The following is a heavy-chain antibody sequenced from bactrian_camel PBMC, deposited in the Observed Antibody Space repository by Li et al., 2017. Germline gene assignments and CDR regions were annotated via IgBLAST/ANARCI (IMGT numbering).Heavy chain of an antibody. CDR3: AARTDSDCGIWHLATAGYFRY. CDR2: IDRIGFT. D-gene: IGHD2*01. J-gene: IGHJ4*01. V-gene: IGHV3S42*01. CDR1: GFTTSRLC. Sequence: DVQLVESGGGSVQAGGSLRLSCAAPGFTTSRLCMAWFRQTPGKEREWVAVIDRIGFTSYADSVKGRFTISQDNAKSTIYLQIDSLKPDDTAMYYCAARTDSDCGIWHLATAGYFRYWGQGTQVTVS.